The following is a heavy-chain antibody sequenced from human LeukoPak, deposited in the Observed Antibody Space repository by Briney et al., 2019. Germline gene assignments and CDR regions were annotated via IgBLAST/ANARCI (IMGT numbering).Heavy chain of an antibody. J-gene: IGHJ3*02. V-gene: IGHV3-23*01. Sequence: GGSLRLSCAASGFTFSNYAMSWVRQAPGKGLEWVSVISGSGTSTYYADSVKGRYTISRDNSKNTLYLQMNSLRAEDTALYYCAKTPNDSGSYYVGAFDIWGQGTMVTVSS. CDR2: ISGSGTST. CDR3: AKTPNDSGSYYVGAFDI. D-gene: IGHD1-26*01. CDR1: GFTFSNYA.